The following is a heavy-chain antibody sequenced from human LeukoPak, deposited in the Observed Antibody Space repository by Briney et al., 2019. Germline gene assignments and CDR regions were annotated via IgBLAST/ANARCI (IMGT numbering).Heavy chain of an antibody. CDR3: ASCRYCSSTSLYYYYMDV. V-gene: IGHV1-2*02. Sequence: ASVKVSCKASGYTFTGYYMHWVRQAPGQGLEWMGWINPNSGGTNYAQKFQGRVTMTRDTSISTAYMELSRLRSDDTAVYYCASCRYCSSTSLYYYYMDVWGKGTTVTVSS. CDR1: GYTFTGYY. CDR2: INPNSGGT. D-gene: IGHD2-2*01. J-gene: IGHJ6*03.